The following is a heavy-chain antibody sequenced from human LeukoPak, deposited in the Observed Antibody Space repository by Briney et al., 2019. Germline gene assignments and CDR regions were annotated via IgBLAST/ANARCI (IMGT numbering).Heavy chain of an antibody. CDR3: AGRGSSSGTFDI. J-gene: IGHJ3*02. CDR2: IYTSGGT. Sequence: SETLSLTCTVSGGSITNLDYYWTWIRQPAGKRLEWIGRIYTSGGTNYNPSLKSRVTMSVDRSKNEISLHLASLTAADTALYYCAGRGSSSGTFDIWGQGTFVTVSS. V-gene: IGHV4-4*07. D-gene: IGHD3-10*01. CDR1: GGSITNLDYY.